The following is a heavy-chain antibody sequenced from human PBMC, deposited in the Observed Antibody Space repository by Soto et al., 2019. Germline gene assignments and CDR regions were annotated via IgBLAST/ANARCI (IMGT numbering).Heavy chain of an antibody. CDR2: ISWNSGSI. D-gene: IGHD6-13*01. Sequence: EVQLVESGGGLVRPGRSLRLSCAASGFTFDDYAMHWVRQAPGKGLEWVSGISWNSGSIGYADSVKGRFTISRDNAKNSLYLQMNSLRAEDTALYYCAKDRGSSWYGEGPAFDYWGQGTLVTVSS. CDR3: AKDRGSSWYGEGPAFDY. CDR1: GFTFDDYA. J-gene: IGHJ4*02. V-gene: IGHV3-9*01.